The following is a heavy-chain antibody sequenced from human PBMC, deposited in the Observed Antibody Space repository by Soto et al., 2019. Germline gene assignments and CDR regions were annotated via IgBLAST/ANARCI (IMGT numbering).Heavy chain of an antibody. J-gene: IGHJ4*02. D-gene: IGHD3-16*01. CDR3: ARDPDYVANSGRGLVDE. CDR1: GVPFSDYS. V-gene: IGHV1-69*06. Sequence: QVQLVQSGAEVKKPGSSVKVSCKASGVPFSDYSINCVRQAPGQGLEWMGGIITVFATPNYAQKFQGRVTITAYKYTSTAYMELSNLRSEYPAIYVCARDPDYVANSGRGLVDEWGQGTLFTVTS. CDR2: IITVFATP.